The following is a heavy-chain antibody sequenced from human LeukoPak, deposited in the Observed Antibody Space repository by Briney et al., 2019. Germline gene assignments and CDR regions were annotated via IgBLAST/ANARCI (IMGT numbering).Heavy chain of an antibody. J-gene: IGHJ3*02. CDR1: GGSFSGYY. Sequence: SETLSLTCAVYGGSFSGYYWSWIRQPPGKGLEWIGEINHSGSTNYNPSLKSRVTISVDTSKNQFSLKLSSVTAADTAVYYCARPIRGDYAVDIWGQGTMVTVSS. V-gene: IGHV4-34*01. CDR2: INHSGST. D-gene: IGHD3-3*02. CDR3: ARPIRGDYAVDI.